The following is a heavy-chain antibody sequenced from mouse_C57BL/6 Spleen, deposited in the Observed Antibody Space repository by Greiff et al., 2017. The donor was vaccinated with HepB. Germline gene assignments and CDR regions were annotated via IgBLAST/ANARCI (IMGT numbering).Heavy chain of an antibody. CDR1: GYTFTSYW. Sequence: VQLQQPGAELVKPGASVKMSCKASGYTFTSYWITWVKQRPGQGLEWIVEIYPGSGSTNYNEKFKSKATMTVDTSSSTAYMQLSSLTSEDSAVYYGAKGIYYDYDDVDYWGQGTTLTVSS. D-gene: IGHD2-4*01. J-gene: IGHJ2*01. V-gene: IGHV1-55*01. CDR3: AKGIYYDYDDVDY. CDR2: IYPGSGST.